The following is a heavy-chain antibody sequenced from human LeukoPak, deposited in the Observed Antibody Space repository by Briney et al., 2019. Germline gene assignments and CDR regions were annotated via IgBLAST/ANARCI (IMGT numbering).Heavy chain of an antibody. CDR2: INPNSGGT. J-gene: IGHJ4*01. D-gene: IGHD3-10*01. CDR1: GYTFTGYY. CDR3: ARGGFSAAAYFDY. V-gene: IGHV1-2*04. Sequence: ASVKVSCTASGYTFTGYYMHWVRQAPGQGLEWMGWINPNSGGTNYAQKFQGWVTMTRDTSISTAYMELSRLRSDDTAVYYCARGGFSAAAYFDYWGQGTLVTVSS.